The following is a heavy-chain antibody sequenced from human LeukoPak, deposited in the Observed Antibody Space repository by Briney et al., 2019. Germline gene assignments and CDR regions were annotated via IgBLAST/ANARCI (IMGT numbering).Heavy chain of an antibody. J-gene: IGHJ3*02. CDR2: IYHSGST. CDR3: ARAITSTSSHDAFDI. CDR1: GGSISSSNW. Sequence: KASGTLSLTCAVSGGSISSSNWWSWVRQPPGKGLEWIGEIYHSGSTNYNPSLKSRVTISVDKSKNQFSLKLSSVTAADTAVYYCARAITSTSSHDAFDIWGQGTMVTVSS. V-gene: IGHV4-4*02. D-gene: IGHD2-2*01.